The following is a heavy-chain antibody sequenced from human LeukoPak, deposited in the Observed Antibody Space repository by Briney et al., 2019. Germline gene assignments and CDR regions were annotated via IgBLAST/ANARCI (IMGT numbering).Heavy chain of an antibody. J-gene: IGHJ4*02. D-gene: IGHD5-18*01. Sequence: ASVKVSCKASGYIFTGYYMHWVRQAPGQGLEWMGIINPSGGSTSYAQKFQGRVTMTRDTSTSTVYMELSSLRSEDTAVYYCARSHVDTAMVLSFDYWGQGTLVTVSS. CDR1: GYIFTGYY. V-gene: IGHV1-46*01. CDR2: INPSGGST. CDR3: ARSHVDTAMVLSFDY.